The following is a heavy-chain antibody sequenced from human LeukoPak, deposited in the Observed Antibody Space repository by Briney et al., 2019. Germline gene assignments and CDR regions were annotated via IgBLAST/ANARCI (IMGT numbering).Heavy chain of an antibody. CDR1: GGSISSGSYY. V-gene: IGHV4-61*02. CDR3: ARVTCGGLFDSFDY. Sequence: SQTLSLTCTVSGGSISSGSYYRSWIRQPAGKGLEWIGRIYTSGSTNYNPSLKSRVTISVDTSKNQFSLKLRSVTAADTDVSYCARVTCGGLFDSFDYWGEGTLVTVSS. D-gene: IGHD3-9*01. CDR2: IYTSGST. J-gene: IGHJ4*02.